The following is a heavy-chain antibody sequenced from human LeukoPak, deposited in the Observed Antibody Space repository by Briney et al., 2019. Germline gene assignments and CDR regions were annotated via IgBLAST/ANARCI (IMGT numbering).Heavy chain of an antibody. J-gene: IGHJ4*02. CDR3: ARDSYGIGDY. CDR2: VNPNSGGT. V-gene: IGHV1-2*02. D-gene: IGHD1-26*01. Sequence: ASVTVSCKASGYTFTGHYIHWVRQAPGQGLEWMGWVNPNSGGTNYAQKFQGRVTMTRDTSITAAYMDLSSLRSDDTAVYYCARDSYGIGDYWGQGTLVTVSS. CDR1: GYTFTGHY.